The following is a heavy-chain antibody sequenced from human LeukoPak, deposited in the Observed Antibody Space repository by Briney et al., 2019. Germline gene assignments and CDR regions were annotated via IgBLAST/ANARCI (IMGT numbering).Heavy chain of an antibody. Sequence: RGSLRLSCTVSGFTFSIFEMNWVRQAPGKGLEWVAYITNSGSTIDYADSVKGRFTISRDNARNSLYLQMSSLRAEDTAVYYCVRGGGPSYKYNAFDIWGQGTMVTVSS. J-gene: IGHJ3*02. CDR3: VRGGGPSYKYNAFDI. CDR1: GFTFSIFE. CDR2: ITNSGSTI. V-gene: IGHV3-48*03. D-gene: IGHD2-15*01.